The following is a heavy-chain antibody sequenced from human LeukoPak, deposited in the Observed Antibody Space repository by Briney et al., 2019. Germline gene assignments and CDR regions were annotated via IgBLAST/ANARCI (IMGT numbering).Heavy chain of an antibody. Sequence: GASVKVSCKASGYTFTGYYMHWVRQAPGQGLEWMGWINPNSGGTNYAQKFQGWVTMTRDTSISTAYMELSRLRSDDTAVYYCAREKVGGPIASDAFDIWGQGTVVAVSS. J-gene: IGHJ3*02. CDR1: GYTFTGYY. CDR3: AREKVGGPIASDAFDI. D-gene: IGHD3-3*01. V-gene: IGHV1-2*04. CDR2: INPNSGGT.